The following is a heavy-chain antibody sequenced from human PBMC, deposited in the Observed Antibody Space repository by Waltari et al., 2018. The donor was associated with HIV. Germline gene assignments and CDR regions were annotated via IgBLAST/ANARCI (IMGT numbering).Heavy chain of an antibody. D-gene: IGHD3-22*01. V-gene: IGHV3-30*04. J-gene: IGHJ4*02. Sequence: QVQLVESGGGVVQPGGSLRLSCFASGFTLSPFAFHWVRQAPGKGLEWVALISYGGRNKVYADSVKGRFTISRDNSKNTLYLQMNSLRAEDTAVYYCARDGHFYDSRPLDHWGQGTLVTVSS. CDR3: ARDGHFYDSRPLDH. CDR2: ISYGGRNK. CDR1: GFTLSPFA.